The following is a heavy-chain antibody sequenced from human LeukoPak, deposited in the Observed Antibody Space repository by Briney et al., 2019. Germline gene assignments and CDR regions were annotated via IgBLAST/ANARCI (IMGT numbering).Heavy chain of an antibody. D-gene: IGHD6-13*01. CDR2: MNPNSGNT. Sequence: GASVKVSCKASGYTFTSYDINWVRQATGQGLEWMGWMNPNSGNTGYAQKFQGRVTITRNTSISTAYMELSSLRSEDTAVYYCARDRVGAAAYYYYYYMDVWGKGTTVTVSS. CDR3: ARDRVGAAAYYYYYYMDV. J-gene: IGHJ6*03. CDR1: GYTFTSYD. V-gene: IGHV1-8*01.